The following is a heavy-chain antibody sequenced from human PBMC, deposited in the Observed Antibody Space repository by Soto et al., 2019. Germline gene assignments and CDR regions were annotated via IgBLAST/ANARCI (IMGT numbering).Heavy chain of an antibody. Sequence: PSETLSLTCTVSGDSISSDGYHWSWIRQSPGKGLEWIGYIYNGGRTFYRPFLESRINMSLDATKNSYSLRLTSVTAADTAVYYCARAPVGMDSINFFDHWGQGILVTVSS. CDR3: ARAPVGMDSINFFDH. CDR2: IYNGGRT. V-gene: IGHV4-30-4*01. CDR1: GDSISSDGYH. J-gene: IGHJ4*02. D-gene: IGHD2-8*01.